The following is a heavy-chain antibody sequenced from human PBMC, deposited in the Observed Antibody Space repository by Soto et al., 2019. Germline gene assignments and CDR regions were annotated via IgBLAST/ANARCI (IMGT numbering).Heavy chain of an antibody. D-gene: IGHD2-21*01. CDR1: GFTFSSYA. V-gene: IGHV3-30-3*01. Sequence: QVQLVESGGGVVQPGRSLRLSCAASGFTFSSYAMHWVRQAPGKGLEWVAVISYDGSNKYYADSVKGRFTISRDNSKNTRCLKMDDMSADDTAVYYGAADYGNGGDSDYWGQGTPVTVSS. CDR2: ISYDGSNK. J-gene: IGHJ4*02. CDR3: AADYGNGGDSDY.